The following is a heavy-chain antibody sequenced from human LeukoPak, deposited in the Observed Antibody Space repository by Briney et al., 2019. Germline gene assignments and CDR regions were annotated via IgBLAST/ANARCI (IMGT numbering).Heavy chain of an antibody. CDR1: GYTFTGDY. CDR3: ARGGCSSTSCPNYYYYYMDV. V-gene: IGHV1-2*02. J-gene: IGHJ6*03. Sequence: ASGKVACKASGYTFTGDYMHWVRQAPGQGLEGMGWINPNSGGTNYAQKFQGRVTITRDTSISTAYMELSRLRSDDTAVYYCARGGCSSTSCPNYYYYYMDVWGKGTTVTVS. D-gene: IGHD2-2*01. CDR2: INPNSGGT.